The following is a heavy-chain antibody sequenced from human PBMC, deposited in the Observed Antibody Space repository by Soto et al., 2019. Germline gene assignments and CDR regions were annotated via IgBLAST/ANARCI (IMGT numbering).Heavy chain of an antibody. CDR2: IYSGGST. V-gene: IGHV3-53*01. CDR3: ARERHGALAPPRGMDV. Sequence: VQLVESGGGLIQPGGSLRLSCAASGFTVSSNYMSWVRQAPGKGLEWVSVIYSGGSTYYADSVKGRFTISRDNSKNTLYLQMNSLRAEDTAVYYCARERHGALAPPRGMDVWGQGTTVTVSS. CDR1: GFTVSSNY. J-gene: IGHJ6*02. D-gene: IGHD3-10*01.